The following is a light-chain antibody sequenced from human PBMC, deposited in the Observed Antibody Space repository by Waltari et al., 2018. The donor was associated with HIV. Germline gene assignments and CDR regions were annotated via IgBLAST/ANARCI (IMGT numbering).Light chain of an antibody. V-gene: IGKV1-39*01. CDR1: QNVSTY. J-gene: IGKJ2*02. CDR3: QQTHTTPRT. Sequence: DLQMTQSPSSLSASVGDGVTITCRASQNVSTYLNWYQQKPGKAPKLVIYASSGLQSGVPSSFRGSGSGTDFTLTISSLQSEDFATYYCQQTHTTPRTFGQGTKLQIK. CDR2: ASS.